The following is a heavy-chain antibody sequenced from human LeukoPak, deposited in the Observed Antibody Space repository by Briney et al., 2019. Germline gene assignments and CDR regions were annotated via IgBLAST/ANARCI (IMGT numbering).Heavy chain of an antibody. Sequence: SETLSLTGAVSGVSISSISSNNWAWIRQPPGKGLELIAAIHYTGSTYYNPSFMSRVTISVDTSKNQFSLKLNSLTATDTAVYYCARLPTGYPNWFDTWGQGILVTVSS. CDR2: IHYTGST. CDR3: ARLPTGYPNWFDT. V-gene: IGHV4-39*01. CDR1: GVSISSISSNN. J-gene: IGHJ5*02. D-gene: IGHD5-18*01.